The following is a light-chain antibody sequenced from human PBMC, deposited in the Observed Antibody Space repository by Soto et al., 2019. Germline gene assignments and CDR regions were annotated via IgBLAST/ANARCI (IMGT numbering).Light chain of an antibody. J-gene: IGKJ1*01. CDR3: QHYGSSLWT. CDR2: GAS. V-gene: IGKV3-20*01. Sequence: EIVLTQSPGTLSLSPGERATLSCRASQSVSSSYLAWYQQKPGQAPRLLIYGASSRATGIPDRFSGSGFGTDFTLTISRLEPEDFAVYYCQHYGSSLWTFGQGTKVDIK. CDR1: QSVSSSY.